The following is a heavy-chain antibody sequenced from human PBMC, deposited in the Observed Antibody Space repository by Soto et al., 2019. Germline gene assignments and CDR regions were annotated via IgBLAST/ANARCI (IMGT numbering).Heavy chain of an antibody. CDR3: ARSPRGVGPEDS. Sequence: GGSLRLSCEASGFIFNDDFLDWVRQAPWKGLEWIGRIRDKTNRYTTEYAASVKGRFTISRDDSKKSLYLQMNSLKTEDTAVYYCARSPRGVGPEDSWGHGTLVTVSS. V-gene: IGHV3-72*01. D-gene: IGHD3-10*01. J-gene: IGHJ5*01. CDR1: GFIFNDDF. CDR2: IRDKTNRYTT.